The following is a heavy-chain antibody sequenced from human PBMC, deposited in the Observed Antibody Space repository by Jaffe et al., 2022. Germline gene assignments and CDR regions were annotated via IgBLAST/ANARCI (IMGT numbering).Heavy chain of an antibody. CDR3: AREGGDTAMVYVTLDY. CDR1: GFTFSSYS. J-gene: IGHJ4*02. Sequence: EVQLVESGGGLVKPGGSLRLSCAASGFTFSSYSMNWVRQAPGKGLEWVSSISSSSSYIYYADSVKGRFTISRDNAKNSLYLQMNSLRAEDTAVYYCAREGGDTAMVYVTLDYWGQGTLVTVSS. V-gene: IGHV3-21*01. D-gene: IGHD5-18*01. CDR2: ISSSSSYI.